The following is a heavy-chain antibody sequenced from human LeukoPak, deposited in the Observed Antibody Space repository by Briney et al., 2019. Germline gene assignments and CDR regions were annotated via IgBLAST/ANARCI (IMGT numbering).Heavy chain of an antibody. CDR2: INPNSRDT. D-gene: IGHD1-26*01. CDR1: GYTFTSYG. V-gene: IGHV1-18*01. Sequence: ASVKVSCKASGYTFTSYGISWVRQAPGQGLEWMGWINPNSRDTHYARKFQGRVTLTRDTSIRTAYMELSSLRSDDTAVYFCAKAASGSGSLPDYWGQGTQVTVSS. J-gene: IGHJ4*02. CDR3: AKAASGSGSLPDY.